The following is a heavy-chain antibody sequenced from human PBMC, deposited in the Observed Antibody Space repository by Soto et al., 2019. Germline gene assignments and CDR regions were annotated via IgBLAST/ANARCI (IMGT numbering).Heavy chain of an antibody. Sequence: GASVKVSCKASGYTFTSYAMHWVRQAPGQRLEWMGWINAGNGNTKYSRKFQGRVTITRDTSASTAYMELSSLRSEDTAVYYCARDLGGWPDYCGQGTLVTVSS. CDR1: GYTFTSYA. D-gene: IGHD2-15*01. CDR2: INAGNGNT. CDR3: ARDLGGWPDY. V-gene: IGHV1-3*01. J-gene: IGHJ4*02.